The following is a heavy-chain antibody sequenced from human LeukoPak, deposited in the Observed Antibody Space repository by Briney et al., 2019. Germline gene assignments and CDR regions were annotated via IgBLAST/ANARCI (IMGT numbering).Heavy chain of an antibody. J-gene: IGHJ4*02. D-gene: IGHD3-9*01. V-gene: IGHV3-30*02. CDR2: IRYDGSNK. CDR1: GFTFSSYG. Sequence: GGSLRLSCAASGFTFSSYGMHWVRQAPGKGLEWVAFIRYDGSNKYYADSVKGRFTISRDNSKSTLYLQMNSLRAEDTAVYSCAKDRGYNILTGYSKGHYFDYWGQGTLVTVSS. CDR3: AKDRGYNILTGYSKGHYFDY.